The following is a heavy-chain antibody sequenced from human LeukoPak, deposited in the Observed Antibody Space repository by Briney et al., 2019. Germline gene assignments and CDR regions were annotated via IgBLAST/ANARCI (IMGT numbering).Heavy chain of an antibody. Sequence: GGSLRLSCAASGFTVNSKYMSWVRQAPGKGLEWVSILHSDGSTYYADSVKGRFTISRDYSKNTLYLQMNSLRAEDTAVYYCARDQSDFWSIGYYYMDVWGKGTTVTVSS. J-gene: IGHJ6*03. D-gene: IGHD3-3*01. CDR3: ARDQSDFWSIGYYYMDV. CDR1: GFTVNSKY. V-gene: IGHV3-53*01. CDR2: LHSDGST.